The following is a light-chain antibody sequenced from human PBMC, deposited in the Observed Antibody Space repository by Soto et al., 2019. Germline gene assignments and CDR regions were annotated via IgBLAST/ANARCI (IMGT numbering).Light chain of an antibody. CDR3: QTWGTGIRV. Sequence: QLVLTQSPSASASLGASVRLTCTLSSGHSSYDIAWHQQQPEKGPRYLMTVNRDGRFRKGDGIPDRFSGSISGAERYLTISSLQSEDEGDYYCQTWGTGIRVFGGGTKVTVL. CDR2: VNRDGRF. CDR1: SGHSSYD. V-gene: IGLV4-69*01. J-gene: IGLJ3*02.